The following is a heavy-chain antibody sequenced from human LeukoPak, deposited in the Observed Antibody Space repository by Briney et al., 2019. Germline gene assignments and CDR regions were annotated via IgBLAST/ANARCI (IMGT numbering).Heavy chain of an antibody. CDR2: IYSGDSDT. Sequence: GGSLQISCQGSGCSFSNFWIGWVRQLPGKGREWMGIIYSGDSDTRYSPSFQGPVTISVDRSVNTVYLPWNSLKASDTAKYYCARREASANFDYWGQGTLVTVSS. CDR1: GCSFSNFW. J-gene: IGHJ4*02. D-gene: IGHD2-15*01. CDR3: ARREASANFDY. V-gene: IGHV5-51*01.